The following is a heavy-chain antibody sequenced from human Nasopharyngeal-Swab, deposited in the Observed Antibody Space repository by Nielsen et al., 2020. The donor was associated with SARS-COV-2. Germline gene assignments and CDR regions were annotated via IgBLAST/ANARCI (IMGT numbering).Heavy chain of an antibody. Sequence: RQAPGKGLEWIGEINHSGSTNYNPSLKSRVTISVDTSKNQFSLKLSSATAADTAVYYCARATYYDYVWGSYRPGAFDIWGQGTMVTVSS. CDR2: INHSGST. J-gene: IGHJ3*02. D-gene: IGHD3-16*02. CDR3: ARATYYDYVWGSYRPGAFDI. V-gene: IGHV4-34*01.